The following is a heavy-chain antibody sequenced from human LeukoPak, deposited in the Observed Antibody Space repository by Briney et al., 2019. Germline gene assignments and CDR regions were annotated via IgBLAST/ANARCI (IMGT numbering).Heavy chain of an antibody. D-gene: IGHD3-10*01. CDR1: GFTFSSYA. CDR3: AKDPQYYYGSGSTFDY. Sequence: PGGSLRLSCAASGFTFSSYAMSRVRQAPGKGLEWVSAISGSGGSTYYADSVKGRFTISRDNSKNTLYLQMNSLRAEDTAVYYCAKDPQYYYGSGSTFDYWGQGTLVTVSS. V-gene: IGHV3-23*01. J-gene: IGHJ4*02. CDR2: ISGSGGST.